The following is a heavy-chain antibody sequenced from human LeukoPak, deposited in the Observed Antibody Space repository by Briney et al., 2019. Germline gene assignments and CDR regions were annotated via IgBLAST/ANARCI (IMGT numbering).Heavy chain of an antibody. CDR1: GGSISNYY. Sequence: KASETLSLTCTVSGGSISNYYWSWIRQPAGKGLEWIGRIYISGSTNYNPSLKSRVTMSVDTSKNQFSLKLSSVTAADTAVYYCARGGIAVALDYWGQGTLVTVSS. D-gene: IGHD6-19*01. CDR2: IYISGST. V-gene: IGHV4-4*07. CDR3: ARGGIAVALDY. J-gene: IGHJ4*02.